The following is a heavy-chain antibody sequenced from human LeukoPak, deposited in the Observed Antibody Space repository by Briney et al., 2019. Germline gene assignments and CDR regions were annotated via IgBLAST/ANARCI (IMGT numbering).Heavy chain of an antibody. D-gene: IGHD6-19*01. V-gene: IGHV3-23*01. CDR3: AKVTGQWLVAYFDY. CDR1: GFTFSSYS. Sequence: PGGSLRLSCAASGFTFSSYSMNWVRQAPGKGLEWVSAISGSGGSTYYADSVKGRFTISRDNSKNTLYLQMNSLRAEDTAVYYCAKVTGQWLVAYFDYWGQGTLVTVSS. J-gene: IGHJ4*02. CDR2: ISGSGGST.